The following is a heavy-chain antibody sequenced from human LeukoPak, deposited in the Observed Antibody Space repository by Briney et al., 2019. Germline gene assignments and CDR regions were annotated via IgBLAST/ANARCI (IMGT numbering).Heavy chain of an antibody. V-gene: IGHV3-20*04. CDR2: INWDSTST. CDR1: GFIFDHFG. D-gene: IGHD2-8*02. J-gene: IGHJ4*02. Sequence: GGSLRLSCATTGFIFDHFGMNWVRQVPGKGLEWVSGINWDSTSTNYVDFVRGRFTISRDNAKNSLYLQMNSLRVEDTAFYYCARDLKYCTGGMCYFTAVADSWGQGTLVTVSS. CDR3: ARDLKYCTGGMCYFTAVADS.